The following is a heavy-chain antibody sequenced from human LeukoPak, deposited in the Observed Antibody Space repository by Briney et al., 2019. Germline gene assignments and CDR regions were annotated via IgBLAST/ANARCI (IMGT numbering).Heavy chain of an antibody. V-gene: IGHV3-23*01. J-gene: IGHJ6*03. D-gene: IGHD3-22*01. CDR1: GFTFSSYG. Sequence: HPGGSLRLSCAASGFTFSSYGMSWVRQAPGKGLEWVSAISGSGGSTYYADSVKGRFTISRDNSKNTLYLQMNSLRAEDTAIYFCAKGAEEGVVITAVYYYHMDVWGRGTTVTISS. CDR2: ISGSGGST. CDR3: AKGAEEGVVITAVYYYHMDV.